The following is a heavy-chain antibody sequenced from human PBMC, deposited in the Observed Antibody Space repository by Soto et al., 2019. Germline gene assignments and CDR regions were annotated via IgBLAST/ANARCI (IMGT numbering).Heavy chain of an antibody. D-gene: IGHD6-19*01. V-gene: IGHV1-3*01. Sequence: ASVKVSCKASGYTFSSYAMHWVRQAPGQRLEWMGWINAGYGNTKSSQKFQDRVTISRDTSASTAYMELTSLRSEDTAVYYCARDLGYSSGWYGYNWFDPWGQGTLVTVSS. CDR1: GYTFSSYA. CDR3: ARDLGYSSGWYGYNWFDP. CDR2: INAGYGNT. J-gene: IGHJ5*02.